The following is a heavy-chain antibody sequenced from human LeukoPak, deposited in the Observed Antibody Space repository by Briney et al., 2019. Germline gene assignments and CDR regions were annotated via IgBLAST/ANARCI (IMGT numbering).Heavy chain of an antibody. CDR1: GGTFSSYA. CDR2: IIPIFGTA. CDR3: ARVGPGFRVPAAILFGRGDAFDI. V-gene: IGHV1-69*13. J-gene: IGHJ3*02. D-gene: IGHD2-2*02. Sequence: ASVKVSCKASGGTFSSYAISWVRQAPGQGLEWMGGIIPIFGTANYAQKFQGRVTITADESTSTAYMELSSLRSEDTAVYYCARVGPGFRVPAAILFGRGDAFDIWGQGTMVTVSS.